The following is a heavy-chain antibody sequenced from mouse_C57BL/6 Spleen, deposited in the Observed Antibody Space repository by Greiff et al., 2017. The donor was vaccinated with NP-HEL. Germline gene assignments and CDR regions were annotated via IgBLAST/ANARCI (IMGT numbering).Heavy chain of an antibody. V-gene: IGHV1-55*01. CDR2: IYPGSGST. J-gene: IGHJ3*01. CDR3: ARKGTELSYGSEGFAY. CDR1: GYTFTSYW. Sequence: VQLQQPGAELVKPGASVKMSCKASGYTFTSYWITWVKQRPGQGLEWIGDIYPGSGSTNYNEKFKSKATLTVDTSSSTAYMQLSSLTSEDSAVYYCARKGTELSYGSEGFAYWGQGTLVTVSA. D-gene: IGHD1-1*01.